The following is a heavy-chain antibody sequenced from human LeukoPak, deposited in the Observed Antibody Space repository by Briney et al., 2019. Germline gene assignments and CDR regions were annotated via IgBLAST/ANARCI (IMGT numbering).Heavy chain of an antibody. CDR2: ISSSSYI. V-gene: IGHV3-21*01. D-gene: IGHD3-10*01. CDR1: GFTFSSYS. CDR3: ARDLAYGSGSYYVFDY. J-gene: IGHJ4*02. Sequence: AGGSLRLSCAASGFTFSSYSMNWVRQAPGKGLEWVSSISSSSYIYYADSVKGRFTISRDNAKNSLYLQMNSLRAEDTAVYYCARDLAYGSGSYYVFDYWGQGTLVTVSS.